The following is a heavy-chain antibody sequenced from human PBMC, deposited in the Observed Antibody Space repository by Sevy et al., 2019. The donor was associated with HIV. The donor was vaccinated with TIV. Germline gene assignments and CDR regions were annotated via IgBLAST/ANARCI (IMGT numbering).Heavy chain of an antibody. Sequence: SETLSLTCTVSGDSISSYYWSWIRQPPGKGLEWIGYIYYSGSTNYNPSLKSRVAISKDTSRNQFSLKRSSVTAADTAVYYCARALQDYYYGMDVWGQGTTVTVSS. CDR2: IYYSGST. CDR3: ARALQDYYYGMDV. V-gene: IGHV4-59*01. CDR1: GDSISSYY. J-gene: IGHJ6*02.